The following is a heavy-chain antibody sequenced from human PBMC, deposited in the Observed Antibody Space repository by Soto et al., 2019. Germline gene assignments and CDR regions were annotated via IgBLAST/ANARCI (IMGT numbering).Heavy chain of an antibody. V-gene: IGHV3-33*01. Sequence: GGSLRLSCAASGFTFSTYGMHWVRQAPGKGLEWVAFIWYDGSHKFYAGSVKGRFTISRDNSKNTLYLKMNTLRAEDTAVYFCARDPNLNWKYDSWLDRIGAHGYFDXWGRGTLVTVSX. CDR2: IWYDGSHK. CDR3: ARDPNLNWKYDSWLDRIGAHGYFDX. J-gene: IGHJ2*01. CDR1: GFTFSTYG. D-gene: IGHD1-7*01.